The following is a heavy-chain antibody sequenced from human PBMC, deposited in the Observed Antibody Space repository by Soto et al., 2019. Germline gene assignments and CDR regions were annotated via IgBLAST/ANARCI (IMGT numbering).Heavy chain of an antibody. J-gene: IGHJ4*02. V-gene: IGHV3-23*01. CDR3: AKGIGVEVASVGAY. Sequence: GGSLRLSCAASGFCFSSYSLTWVRQAPGKGLEWVSTVTGSGDRTNYADSVKGRFTISRDNGKNTLYLQMNNLRGEDTAVYYCAKGIGVEVASVGAYWGQGTLVTVSS. D-gene: IGHD1-26*01. CDR1: GFCFSSYS. CDR2: VTGSGDRT.